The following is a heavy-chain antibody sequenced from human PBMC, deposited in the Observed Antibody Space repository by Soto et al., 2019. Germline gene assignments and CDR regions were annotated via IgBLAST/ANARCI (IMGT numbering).Heavy chain of an antibody. J-gene: IGHJ4*02. D-gene: IGHD4-4*01. Sequence: EVQLEESGGGLVQPGGSLRLSCVVSGFTVSRNYMSWVRQAPGKGLEWVSVIYSGGSTYYADSVKGRFTISRHNSKNTLYPQMNSLRAEDTAVYYCARGGNPNYYWGQGTVVTVSS. CDR2: IYSGGST. V-gene: IGHV3-53*04. CDR3: ARGGNPNYY. CDR1: GFTVSRNY.